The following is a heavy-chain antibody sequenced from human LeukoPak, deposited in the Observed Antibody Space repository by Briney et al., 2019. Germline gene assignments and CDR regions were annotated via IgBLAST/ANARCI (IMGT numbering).Heavy chain of an antibody. D-gene: IGHD3-10*01. V-gene: IGHV4-59*01. CDR2: IYYSGST. CDR1: GGSISSYY. CDR3: ARGGYYGSGNDFRFDP. J-gene: IGHJ5*02. Sequence: PSETLSLTCTVSGGSISSYYWSWIRQPPGKALEWIGYIYYSGSTNYKPSLKSRVTISVDTSKNQFSLKLSSVTAADTAVYYCARGGYYGSGNDFRFDPWGQGTLVTVSS.